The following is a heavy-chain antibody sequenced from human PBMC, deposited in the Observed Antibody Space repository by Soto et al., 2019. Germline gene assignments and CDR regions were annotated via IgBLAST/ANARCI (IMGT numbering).Heavy chain of an antibody. V-gene: IGHV3-30*18. D-gene: IGHD6-19*01. CDR1: GFTFSSYG. J-gene: IGHJ4*02. Sequence: PGGSLRLSCAASGFTFSSYGMHWVRQAPGKGLEWVAVISFDGSNQYYADSVKGRFTISRDNSKNTLYLQMHSLRAEDTAVYYRAKDRAYSSGWNEYFDYWGQGTLVTVSS. CDR3: AKDRAYSSGWNEYFDY. CDR2: ISFDGSNQ.